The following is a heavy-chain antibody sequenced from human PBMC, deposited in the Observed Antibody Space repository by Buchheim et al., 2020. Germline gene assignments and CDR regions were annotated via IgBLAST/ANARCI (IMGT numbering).Heavy chain of an antibody. J-gene: IGHJ4*02. V-gene: IGHV3-74*01. CDR1: GFTFSNNW. CDR2: IDPDGSSA. Sequence: EVQLVESGGGLVQPGGSLRLSCAASGFTFSNNWMHWVRQAPGKGLVWVSRIDPDGSSANYTDSVKGRFTISRDNAKNTLYLQMNSLGAEDTAMYYCARDWWLELWGQGTL. CDR3: ARDWWLEL. D-gene: IGHD6-19*01.